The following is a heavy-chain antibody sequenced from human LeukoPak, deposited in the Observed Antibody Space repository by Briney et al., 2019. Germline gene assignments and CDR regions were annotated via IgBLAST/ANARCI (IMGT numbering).Heavy chain of an antibody. D-gene: IGHD4-17*01. CDR2: ISWDGGST. J-gene: IGHJ6*02. V-gene: IGHV3-43*01. Sequence: GGSLRLSCAASGFTFDDYTMHWVRQAPGKGLEWVSLISWDGGSTYYADSVKGRFTISRDNSKNSLYLQMNSLRTEDTALYYCAKDTHRTTVTTLYYYYYGMDVWGQGTTVTVSS. CDR3: AKDTHRTTVTTLYYYYYGMDV. CDR1: GFTFDDYT.